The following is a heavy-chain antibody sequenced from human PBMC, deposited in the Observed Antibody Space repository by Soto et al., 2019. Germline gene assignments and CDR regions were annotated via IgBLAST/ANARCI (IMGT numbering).Heavy chain of an antibody. D-gene: IGHD3-16*01. J-gene: IGHJ6*02. CDR1: GLTFNNAW. V-gene: IGHV3-15*07. Sequence: EVQLVESGGGLVEPGGSLRLSCAASGLTFNNAWMNWVRQAPGKGLEWVGRILSGTRDGTIEYAAPVRGRFTISRDDAKNTLSLQMNSLKTEDTAVYYCATENYYVFHVWGQGTTVTVSS. CDR3: ATENYYVFHV. CDR2: ILSGTRDGTI.